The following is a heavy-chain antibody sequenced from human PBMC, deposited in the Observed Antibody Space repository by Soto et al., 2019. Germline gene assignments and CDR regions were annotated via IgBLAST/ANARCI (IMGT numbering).Heavy chain of an antibody. V-gene: IGHV3-23*01. Sequence: PGGSLRLSCEASGFIFGAYAMTWVRQAPGKGLELVSAITGGGGSTYADSVKGRFTISRDNSKYTLYLQMCSLRAEDTAVYYCAKDKGYNYDSGSYRSFDSWGQGTQVTVSS. CDR2: ITGGGGST. J-gene: IGHJ4*02. CDR3: AKDKGYNYDSGSYRSFDS. D-gene: IGHD3-16*02. CDR1: GFIFGAYA.